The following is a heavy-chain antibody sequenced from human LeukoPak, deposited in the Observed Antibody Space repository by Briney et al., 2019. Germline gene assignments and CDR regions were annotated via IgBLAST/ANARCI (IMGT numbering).Heavy chain of an antibody. V-gene: IGHV3-30-3*02. J-gene: IGHJ6*02. CDR1: GFTFSSYA. CDR2: ISYDGSNK. D-gene: IGHD2-21*02. CDR3: AKRIVVVTASYYGMDV. Sequence: GGSLRLSCAASGFTFSSYAMHWVRQAPGKGLEWVAVISYDGSNKYYADSVKGRFTISRDNSKNTLYLQMNSLRAEDTAVYYCAKRIVVVTASYYGMDVWGQGTTVTVSS.